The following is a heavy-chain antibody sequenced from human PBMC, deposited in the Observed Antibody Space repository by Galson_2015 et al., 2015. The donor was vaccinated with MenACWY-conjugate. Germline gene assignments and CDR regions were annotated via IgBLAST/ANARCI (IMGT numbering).Heavy chain of an antibody. CDR2: IWYDGSNK. D-gene: IGHD6-6*01. CDR1: GFTFSSYG. V-gene: IGHV3-33*01. J-gene: IGHJ5*02. Sequence: SLRLSCAASGFTFSSYGMHWVRLAPGKGLEWVAVIWYDGSNKYYADSVKGRFTISRDNSKNTLYLQMNSLRAEDTAVYYCARAKAARPYNWFDPWGQGTLVTVSS. CDR3: ARAKAARPYNWFDP.